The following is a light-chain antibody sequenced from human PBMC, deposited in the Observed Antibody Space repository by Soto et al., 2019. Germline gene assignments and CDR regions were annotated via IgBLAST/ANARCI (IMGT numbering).Light chain of an antibody. V-gene: IGKV3-15*01. CDR1: ESVSTN. CDR3: QQYNKWPLT. CDR2: HAS. J-gene: IGKJ4*01. Sequence: EIVMTQSPATLSVSPGERATLSCRASESVSTNLAWYQQKPGQATRLLIYHASTRATGIPARFSGSGSGTQLTLTITSLQPEDSAAYYCQQYNKWPLTFGGGTRVEIK.